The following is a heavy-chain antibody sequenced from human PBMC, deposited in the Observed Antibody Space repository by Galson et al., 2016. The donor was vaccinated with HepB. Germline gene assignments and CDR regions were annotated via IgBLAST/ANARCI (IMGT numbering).Heavy chain of an antibody. V-gene: IGHV3-33*01. CDR2: IGYDGSDE. J-gene: IGHJ6*02. CDR1: GFPFSSYP. D-gene: IGHD3-22*01. CDR3: AREGVIYDSSGAMRDYYYGMDV. Sequence: SLRLSCAVSGFPFSSYPMHWVRQAPGKGLEWVAVIGYDGSDENYADSVKGRFTVSRDNSKNTLYLEMNSLRADDPAVYYCAREGVIYDSSGAMRDYYYGMDVWGQGTTVTVSS.